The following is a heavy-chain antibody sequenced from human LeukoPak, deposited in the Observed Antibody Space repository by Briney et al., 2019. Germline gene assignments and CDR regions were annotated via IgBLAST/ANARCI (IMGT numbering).Heavy chain of an antibody. Sequence: ASVKVSCKASGGTFSSYTISWVRQAPGQGLEWMGRIIPILGIANYAQKFQGRVTITADKSTSTAYMELSSLRSEDTAVYYCAREGSGYCYGFLDYWGQGTLVTVSS. CDR3: AREGSGYCYGFLDY. D-gene: IGHD5-18*01. J-gene: IGHJ4*02. CDR2: IIPILGIA. CDR1: GGTFSSYT. V-gene: IGHV1-69*04.